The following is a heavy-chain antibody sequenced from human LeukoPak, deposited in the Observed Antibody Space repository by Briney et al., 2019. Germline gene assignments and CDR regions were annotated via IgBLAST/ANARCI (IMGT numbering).Heavy chain of an antibody. V-gene: IGHV3-7*01. CDR1: GFTFSSYW. J-gene: IGHJ4*02. D-gene: IGHD3-3*01. Sequence: GGSLRLSCAASGFTFSSYWMSWVRQAPGKGLEWVANIKQDGSEKYYVDSVKGRSTISRDNAKNSLYLQMNSLRAEDTAVYYCARDLLMEDFWSGYLDYWGQGTLVTVSS. CDR2: IKQDGSEK. CDR3: ARDLLMEDFWSGYLDY.